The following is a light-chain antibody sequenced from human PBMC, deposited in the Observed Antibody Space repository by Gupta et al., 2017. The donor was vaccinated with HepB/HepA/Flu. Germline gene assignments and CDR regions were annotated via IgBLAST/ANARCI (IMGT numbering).Light chain of an antibody. Sequence: DIQMIQSPSSVSASVGDTVTITCRASHGISGWLAWYQQKPGKAPKPLIYGATSLHSGVPPRFGGSGSGTDFSLTISNLQPEDSATYYCQQASSFPLTCGGGTKVELK. J-gene: IGKJ4*01. V-gene: IGKV1-12*01. CDR3: QQASSFPLT. CDR1: HGISGW. CDR2: GAT.